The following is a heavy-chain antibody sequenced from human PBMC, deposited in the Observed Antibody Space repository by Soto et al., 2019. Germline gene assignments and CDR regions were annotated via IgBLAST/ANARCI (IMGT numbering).Heavy chain of an antibody. V-gene: IGHV4-34*01. CDR1: GGSFSGYY. J-gene: IGHJ4*02. CDR2: INHSGST. D-gene: IGHD3-9*01. CDR3: ARARNVRYFDWLLSPTFDY. Sequence: PSETLSLTCAVYGGSFSGYYWSWIRQPPGKGLEWIGEINHSGSTNYNPSLKSRVTISVDTSKNQFSLKLSSVTAADTAVYYCARARNVRYFDWLLSPTFDYWGKGTLVTVST.